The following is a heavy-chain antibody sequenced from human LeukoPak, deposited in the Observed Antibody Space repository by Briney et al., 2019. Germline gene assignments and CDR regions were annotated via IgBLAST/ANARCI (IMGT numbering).Heavy chain of an antibody. J-gene: IGHJ5*02. V-gene: IGHV4-59*01. D-gene: IGHD3-22*01. CDR2: IYYSGST. CDR1: GGSISSYY. CDR3: ARELHSKPDSSWFDP. Sequence: SETLSLTCTVSGGSISSYYWSWIRQPPGKGLEWIGYIYYSGSTNYNPSLKSRVTISVDTSKNQFSLKLSSVTAADTAVYYCARELHSKPDSSWFDPWGQGTLVTVSS.